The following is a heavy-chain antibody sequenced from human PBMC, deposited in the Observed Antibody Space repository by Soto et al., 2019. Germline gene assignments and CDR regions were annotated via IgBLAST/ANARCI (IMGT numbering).Heavy chain of an antibody. CDR1: GFTFSSSA. CDR2: IVVGSGNT. D-gene: IGHD3-3*01. V-gene: IGHV1-58*01. J-gene: IGHJ4*02. Sequence: SVKVSCTASGFTFSSSAVQWVRQARGQRLEWIGWIVVGSGNTNYAQKFQERVTITRDMSTSTAHMELTSLRSEDTAVYYCAADNDFWSGHYSFDYWGQGALVTVSS. CDR3: AADNDFWSGHYSFDY.